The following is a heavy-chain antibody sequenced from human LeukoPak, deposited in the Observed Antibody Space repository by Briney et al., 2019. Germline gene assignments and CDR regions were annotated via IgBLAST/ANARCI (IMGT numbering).Heavy chain of an antibody. CDR1: GFTFSSYG. J-gene: IGHJ4*02. CDR2: IWYDGSNK. Sequence: GGSLRLSCAASGFTFSSYGMHWVRQAPGKGLEWVAVIWYDGSNKYYADSVKGRFTISRDNSKNTLYLQMNSLRAEDTAVYYCAREGGGAAAGTRYYFDYWGRGTLVTVSS. V-gene: IGHV3-33*01. D-gene: IGHD6-13*01. CDR3: AREGGGAAAGTRYYFDY.